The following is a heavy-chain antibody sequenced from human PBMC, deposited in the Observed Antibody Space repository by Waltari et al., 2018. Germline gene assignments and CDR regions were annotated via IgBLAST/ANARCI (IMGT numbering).Heavy chain of an antibody. V-gene: IGHV3-73*01. J-gene: IGHJ4*02. Sequence: EVQLVESGGALVQPGGSLQLSCAASGLITRDYAIHWVRQASGKGPEWVGRIRSRFKGDATAYGESVQGRFTISRDDSKNTVYLEMNSLKTDDTAVYYCIRPFEMGVDWGQGTLVTVSS. CDR1: GLITRDYA. D-gene: IGHD3-16*01. CDR2: IRSRFKGDAT. CDR3: IRPFEMGVD.